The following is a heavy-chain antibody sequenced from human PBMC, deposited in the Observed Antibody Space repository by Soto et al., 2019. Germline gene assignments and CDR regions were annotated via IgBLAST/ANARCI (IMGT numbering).Heavy chain of an antibody. CDR3: AKGGGSLWS. J-gene: IGHJ5*02. D-gene: IGHD3-10*01. V-gene: IGHV4-34*01. CDR1: GGSFSNYY. Sequence: QVQLQQWGAGLLKPSETLSLTCAVYGGSFSNYYWSWIRQPPGKGLEWIGEINLSVRTNYNPSLRSRGTMSLDTSKNQFSLKLSSVTAADTAVYYCAKGGGSLWSWGQGTLVTVSS. CDR2: INLSVRT.